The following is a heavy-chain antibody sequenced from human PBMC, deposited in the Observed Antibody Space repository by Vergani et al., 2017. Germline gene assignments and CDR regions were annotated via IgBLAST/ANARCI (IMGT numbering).Heavy chain of an antibody. V-gene: IGHV1-3*01. J-gene: IGHJ4*02. CDR2: INACSGNT. Sequence: QVQLVQSGAEVKKPGASVKVLFKASGFTFTSYAMQWVRQAPGQRLEWIGWINACSGNTKYSQQFQGRVTITRDTSADTAYMELNSPRSEDTAVYYCARLTYPKIRPPFDYWGQGTLVTVSS. CDR1: GFTFTSYA. CDR3: ARLTYPKIRPPFDY.